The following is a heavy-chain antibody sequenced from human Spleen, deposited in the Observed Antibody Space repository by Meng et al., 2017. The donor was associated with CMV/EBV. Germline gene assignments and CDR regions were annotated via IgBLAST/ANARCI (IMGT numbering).Heavy chain of an antibody. D-gene: IGHD5-18*01. CDR3: ARGADTAMVVSVPEFDY. Sequence: QVHPREWGEGLLKPSETLALTCTVSGGSISSYYWSWIRQPAGKGLEWIGRIYTSGSTNYNPSLKSRVTMSVDTSKNQFSLKLSSVTAADTAVYYCARGADTAMVVSVPEFDYWGQGTLVTV. CDR2: IYTSGST. J-gene: IGHJ4*02. CDR1: GGSISSYY. V-gene: IGHV4-4*07.